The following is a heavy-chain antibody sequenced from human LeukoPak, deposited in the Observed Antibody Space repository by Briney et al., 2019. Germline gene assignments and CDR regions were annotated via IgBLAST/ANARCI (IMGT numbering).Heavy chain of an antibody. Sequence: GSLRLSCAASGFTFSTFAMNWIRQPPGKGLEWIGHIYYSGRSNYNPSLKSRVTISVDTSKNQFSLKLSSVTAADTAVYHCARGGRGYDLYWFDPWGQGTLVTVSS. CDR3: ARGGRGYDLYWFDP. CDR2: IYYSGRS. V-gene: IGHV4-59*01. J-gene: IGHJ5*02. CDR1: GFTFSTFA. D-gene: IGHD5-12*01.